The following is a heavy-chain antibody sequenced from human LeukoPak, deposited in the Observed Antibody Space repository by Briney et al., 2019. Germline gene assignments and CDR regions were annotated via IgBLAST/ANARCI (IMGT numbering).Heavy chain of an antibody. J-gene: IGHJ3*02. CDR1: GGSISSGSYY. D-gene: IGHD3-3*01. CDR3: ARRPFDFWSGYYAFDI. Sequence: SLTLSLTCTVSGGSISSGSYYWSWIRQPAGKGLEWIGRIYTSGSTNYNPSLKSRVTISVDTSKNQFSLKLSSVTAADTAVYYCARRPFDFWSGYYAFDIWGQGTMVTVSS. CDR2: IYTSGST. V-gene: IGHV4-61*02.